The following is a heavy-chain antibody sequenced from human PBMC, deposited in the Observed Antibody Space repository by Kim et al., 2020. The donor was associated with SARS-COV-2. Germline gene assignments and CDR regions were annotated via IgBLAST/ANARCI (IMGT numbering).Heavy chain of an antibody. J-gene: IGHJ1*01. CDR1: GFTFSDYY. D-gene: IGHD6-13*01. CDR2: ISSSSSYT. Sequence: GGSLRLSCAASGFTFSDYYMSWIRQAPGKGLEWVSYISSSSSYTNYADSVKGQFTISRDNAKNSLYLQMNSLRAEDTAVYYCARPDTDGSSWYPGYFQHWGQGTLVTVSS. CDR3: ARPDTDGSSWYPGYFQH. V-gene: IGHV3-11*06.